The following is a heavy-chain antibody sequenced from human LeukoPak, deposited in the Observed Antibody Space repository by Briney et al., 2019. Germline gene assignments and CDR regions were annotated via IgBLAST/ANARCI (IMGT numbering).Heavy chain of an antibody. CDR1: GYTFSSYS. CDR3: ARASYCSDGSCYSDY. CDR2: ISAYSGNT. Sequence: ASVKVSCKASGYTFSSYSISWVRQAPGQGLEWMGWISAYSGNTICAQKVKGRVTMTTDTSTSTAYMELRSLKSDDTAVYYCARASYCSDGSCYSDYWGQGTLVTVSS. D-gene: IGHD2-15*01. J-gene: IGHJ4*02. V-gene: IGHV1-18*01.